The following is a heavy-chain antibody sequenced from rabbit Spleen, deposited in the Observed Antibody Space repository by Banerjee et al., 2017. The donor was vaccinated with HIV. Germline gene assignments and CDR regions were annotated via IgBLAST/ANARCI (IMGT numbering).Heavy chain of an antibody. J-gene: IGHJ4*01. Sequence: QEQLVESRGGLVQPEGSLTLTCKASGLDFSSSYWICWVRQAPGKGLEWIACIYTSSGSTWYASWAKGRFTISKTSSITVTLQMTSLTAADTATYFCARERTTYTTLDLWGPGTLVTVS. CDR2: IYTSSGST. D-gene: IGHD6-1*01. CDR1: GLDFSSSYW. CDR3: ARERTTYTTLDL. V-gene: IGHV1S45*01.